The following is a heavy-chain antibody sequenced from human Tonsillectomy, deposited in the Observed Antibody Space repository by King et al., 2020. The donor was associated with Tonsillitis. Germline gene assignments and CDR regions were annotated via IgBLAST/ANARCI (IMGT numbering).Heavy chain of an antibody. CDR2: ISSSGSYI. V-gene: IGHV3-11*06. CDR1: GFTFSDYY. Sequence: HVQLVESGGGLVKPGGSLRLSCAASGFTFSDYYMSWMRQAPGKGLEYISYISSSGSYIHYADSVQGRFTISRDNSKNSLYLQMNSLRAEDTAVYYCARAHYDILNSYWGYSTLFDPWGQGTLVTVSS. D-gene: IGHD3-9*01. CDR3: ARAHYDILNSYWGYSTLFDP. J-gene: IGHJ5*02.